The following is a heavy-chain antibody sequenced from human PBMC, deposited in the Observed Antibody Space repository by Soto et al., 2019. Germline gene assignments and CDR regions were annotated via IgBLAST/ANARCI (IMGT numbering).Heavy chain of an antibody. CDR3: ARRPDATIKDISYYYALDV. CDR1: GFTISPYN. J-gene: IGHJ6*02. Sequence: GSLRLSCAASGFTISPYNMIWVRQAPGKGLQWVSYISSSNTLYYGDSVRGRFTIPRDNAKNSLYLQMNILRDEDTAVYYCARRPDATIKDISYYYALDVWGQGTTVTVSS. CDR2: ISSSNTL. V-gene: IGHV3-48*02. D-gene: IGHD2-2*01.